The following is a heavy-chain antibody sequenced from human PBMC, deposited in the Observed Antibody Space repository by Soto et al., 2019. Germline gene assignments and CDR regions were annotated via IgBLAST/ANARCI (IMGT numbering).Heavy chain of an antibody. CDR2: ISAYNGNT. J-gene: IGHJ6*02. Sequence: GASVKVSCKASGYTFTSYGISWVRQAPGQGLEWMGWISAYNGNTNYAQKLQGRVTMTTDTSTSTAYMELRSLRSDDTAVYYRARDQGYDFWSGYEVLNYYYYYGMDVWGQGTTVTVSS. CDR3: ARDQGYDFWSGYEVLNYYYYYGMDV. D-gene: IGHD3-3*01. CDR1: GYTFTSYG. V-gene: IGHV1-18*01.